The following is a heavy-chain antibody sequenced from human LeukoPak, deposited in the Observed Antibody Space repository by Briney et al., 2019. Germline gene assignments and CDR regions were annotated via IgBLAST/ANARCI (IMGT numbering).Heavy chain of an antibody. J-gene: IGHJ6*03. D-gene: IGHD2-15*01. CDR1: GYTFTRYY. CDR2: INPSDGGT. V-gene: IGHV1-46*01. Sequence: GASVKVSCKASGYTFTRYYMHWVRQAPGQGLEWMGVINPSDGGTSYAQKFQGRVTMTRDTSTSTVYMELSGLRSEDTAVYYCARARRLKTSSGGSCFYYYYMDVWGKGTTVTVSS. CDR3: ARARRLKTSSGGSCFYYYYMDV.